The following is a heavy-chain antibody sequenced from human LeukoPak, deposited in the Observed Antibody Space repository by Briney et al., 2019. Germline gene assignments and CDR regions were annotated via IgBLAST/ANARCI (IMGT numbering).Heavy chain of an antibody. Sequence: GGSLRPSCSASGFTFSGYAMHWVRQAPGKGLEYVSATSSNGSSTNYADSVKGRFTISRDNSKNTQYLQMSSLRAEDTAVYYCVGEKIVAVPAALGPFDYWGQGTLVTVSS. D-gene: IGHD2-2*01. J-gene: IGHJ4*02. CDR3: VGEKIVAVPAALGPFDY. CDR1: GFTFSGYA. CDR2: TSSNGSST. V-gene: IGHV3-64D*09.